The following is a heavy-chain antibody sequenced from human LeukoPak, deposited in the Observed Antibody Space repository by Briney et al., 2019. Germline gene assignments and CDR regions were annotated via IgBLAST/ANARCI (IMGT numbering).Heavy chain of an antibody. Sequence: GGSLRLSCAASGFTFSSYAMHWVRQAPGKGLEWVAVISYDGSNKYYADSVKGRFTISRDNSKNTLYLQMNSLRAEDTAVYYCAREVGLNWFDPWGQGTLVTVSS. D-gene: IGHD2-15*01. CDR2: ISYDGSNK. V-gene: IGHV3-30*04. J-gene: IGHJ5*02. CDR1: GFTFSSYA. CDR3: AREVGLNWFDP.